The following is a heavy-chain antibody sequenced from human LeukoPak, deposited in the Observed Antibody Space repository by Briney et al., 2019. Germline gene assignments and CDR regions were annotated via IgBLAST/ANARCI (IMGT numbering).Heavy chain of an antibody. Sequence: ASVKVSCKASGYPLISYGIVWVRQAPGQGLEWMGWISAYNGNTNYAQKLQGRVTMTTDTSTSTAYMEMRSLRSEDTAMYYCARDPTVTTAPDYWGQGTLVTVSS. CDR2: ISAYNGNT. D-gene: IGHD4-17*01. J-gene: IGHJ4*02. CDR1: GYPLISYG. CDR3: ARDPTVTTAPDY. V-gene: IGHV1-18*01.